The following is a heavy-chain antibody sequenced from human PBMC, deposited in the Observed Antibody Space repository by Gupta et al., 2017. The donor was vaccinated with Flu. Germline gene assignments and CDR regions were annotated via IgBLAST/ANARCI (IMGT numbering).Heavy chain of an antibody. V-gene: IGHV1-2*02. Sequence: HWVRQAPGQGLEWVGWINPNSGGTNYAQKFQGRVTMTRDTFMNTVYVELSRLRSDDTAVYYCTRDQGKYNSGWYGVDWFDPWGQGTLVTVSS. D-gene: IGHD6-19*01. CDR2: INPNSGGT. J-gene: IGHJ5*02. CDR3: TRDQGKYNSGWYGVDWFDP.